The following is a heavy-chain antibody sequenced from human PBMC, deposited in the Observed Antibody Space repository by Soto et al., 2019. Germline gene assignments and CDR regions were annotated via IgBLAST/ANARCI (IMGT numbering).Heavy chain of an antibody. J-gene: IGHJ4*02. V-gene: IGHV4-31*03. Sequence: TLSLTCSVAGVSLTSGTYYWSWIRQHPGKGLEWIGYIFYSGSTDYNPSLKSRVNISVDTSKNQFSLKLSSVTAADTAVYYCASTEDFFDYWGQGTLVTVSS. CDR1: GVSLTSGTYY. CDR2: IFYSGST. CDR3: ASTEDFFDY.